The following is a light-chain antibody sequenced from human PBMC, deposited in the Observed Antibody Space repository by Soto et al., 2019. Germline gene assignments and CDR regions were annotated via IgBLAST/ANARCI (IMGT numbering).Light chain of an antibody. CDR3: QQRSNWPPEVT. Sequence: EIVLTQSPDTLSLCLGERATLSCRASQSVSSSLAWYQQKPGQAPRLLIYDASNRATGIPARFSGSGSGTDFTLTISSLEPEDFAVYYCQQRSNWPPEVTFGPGTKVDIK. V-gene: IGKV3-11*01. J-gene: IGKJ3*01. CDR1: QSVSSS. CDR2: DAS.